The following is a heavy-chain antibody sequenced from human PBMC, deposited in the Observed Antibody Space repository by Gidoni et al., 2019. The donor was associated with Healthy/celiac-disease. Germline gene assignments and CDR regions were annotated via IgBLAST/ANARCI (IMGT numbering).Heavy chain of an antibody. V-gene: IGHV3-33*01. CDR3: ARAKGCSGGSCYPDY. D-gene: IGHD2-15*01. J-gene: IGHJ4*02. CDR2: IWYDGSNK. Sequence: QVQLVESGGGVVQPGRSLRLSCAAAGFTCRSYGMHWVRQAPGKGLEWVAVIWYDGSNKYYADSVKGRFTISRDNSKNTLYLQMNSLRAEDTAVYYCARAKGCSGGSCYPDYWGQGTLVTVSS. CDR1: GFTCRSYG.